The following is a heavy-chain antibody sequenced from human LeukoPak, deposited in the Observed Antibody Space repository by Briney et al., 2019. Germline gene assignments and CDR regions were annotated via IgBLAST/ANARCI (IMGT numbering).Heavy chain of an antibody. V-gene: IGHV5-51*01. CDR2: IYPGDSDT. Sequence: GESLKISCKGSGYSFTTYWIGWVRQMPGKGLEWMGIIYPGDSDTTYSPSFQGQVTISADKSISTAYLQWSSLKASDSAMYYCGRIPAAGSLKGSFDIWGQGTMVTVSS. CDR3: GRIPAAGSLKGSFDI. J-gene: IGHJ3*02. CDR1: GYSFTTYW. D-gene: IGHD6-13*01.